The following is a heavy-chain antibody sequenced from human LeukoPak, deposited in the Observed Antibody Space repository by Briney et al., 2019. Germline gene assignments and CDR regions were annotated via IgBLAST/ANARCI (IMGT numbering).Heavy chain of an antibody. D-gene: IGHD2-2*01. V-gene: IGHV4-31*03. CDR1: GVSVSDGRYY. CDR2: KYYSGSA. Sequence: SQTLSLTCNVSGVSVSDGRYYWTWIRQHPGKGLEWIGYKYYSGSAKYNPSLKSRLTISIDTSKNQFSLQRSSVTAADTAKNYCATPYCSGISCLDVFNMWGQGTRVTVSS. CDR3: ATPYCSGISCLDVFNM. J-gene: IGHJ3*02.